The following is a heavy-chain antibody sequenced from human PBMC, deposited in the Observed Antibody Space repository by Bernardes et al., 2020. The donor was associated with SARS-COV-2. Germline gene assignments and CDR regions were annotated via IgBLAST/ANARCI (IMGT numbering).Heavy chain of an antibody. CDR1: GASLSSSGHS. V-gene: IGHV4-30-2*06. J-gene: IGHJ5*02. CDR3: ARDLGSWFDP. Sequence: SETLSLTCAVSGASLSSSGHSWSWIRQSPGKGLEWVGFIYHNGNTQYNPTLKSRVTISLDRSKNLVSLNLQSVTAADTAMYSCARDLGSWFDPWGQGTLVTVSS. CDR2: IYHNGNT.